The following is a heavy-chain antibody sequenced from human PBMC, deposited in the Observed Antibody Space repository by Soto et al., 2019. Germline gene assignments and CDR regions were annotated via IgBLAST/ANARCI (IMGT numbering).Heavy chain of an antibody. Sequence: ETLSLTCTVSGGSISSYYWSWIRQPPGKGLEWIGYIYYSGSTNYNPSLKSRVTISVDTSKNQFSLKLSSVTAADTAVYYCARHGGCSSTSCYSRIYYFDYWGQGTLVTVSS. CDR3: ARHGGCSSTSCYSRIYYFDY. J-gene: IGHJ4*02. CDR1: GGSISSYY. CDR2: IYYSGST. V-gene: IGHV4-59*08. D-gene: IGHD2-2*01.